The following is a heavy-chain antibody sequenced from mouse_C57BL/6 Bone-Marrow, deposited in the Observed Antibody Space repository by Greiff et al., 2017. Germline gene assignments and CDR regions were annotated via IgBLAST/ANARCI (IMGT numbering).Heavy chain of an antibody. CDR1: GYTFTSYW. CDR3: ARTGNAMDY. Sequence: VQLQQPGAELVMPGASVKLSCKASGYTFTSYWMHWVKQRPGQGLEWIGEIDPSDSYTNYNQKFKGKSTLTVDKSSSTAYMQLSSLTSEDSAVYYCARTGNAMDYGGQGTSVTVSS. V-gene: IGHV1-69*01. J-gene: IGHJ4*01. CDR2: IDPSDSYT.